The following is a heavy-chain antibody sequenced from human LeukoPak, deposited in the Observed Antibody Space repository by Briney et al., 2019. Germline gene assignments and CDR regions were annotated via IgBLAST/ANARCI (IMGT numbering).Heavy chain of an antibody. CDR2: ISSSSSYI. D-gene: IGHD2-15*01. CDR3: AREGGDRSPGGPYYFDY. J-gene: IGHJ4*02. Sequence: AGGSLRLSCAASGFTFSSYSMNWVRQAPGKGLEWVSSISSSSSYIYYADSVKGRFTISRDNAKNSLYLQMNSLRAEDTAVYYCAREGGDRSPGGPYYFDYWGQGTLVTVSS. CDR1: GFTFSSYS. V-gene: IGHV3-21*01.